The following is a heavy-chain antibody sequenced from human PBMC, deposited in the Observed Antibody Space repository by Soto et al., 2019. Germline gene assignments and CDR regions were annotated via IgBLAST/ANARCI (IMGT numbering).Heavy chain of an antibody. Sequence: QLQLQESGPGLVKPSETLSLTCTVSGGSISSSSYYWGWIRQPPGKGLEWIGSIYYSGSTYYNPSXKSRVPISVXTXXXQXXQKLSSVTAADTAVYYCARRLYYDSSGFEGGGMDVWGQGTTVTVSS. CDR1: GGSISSSSYY. J-gene: IGHJ6*02. CDR3: ARRLYYDSSGFEGGGMDV. D-gene: IGHD3-22*01. V-gene: IGHV4-39*01. CDR2: IYYSGST.